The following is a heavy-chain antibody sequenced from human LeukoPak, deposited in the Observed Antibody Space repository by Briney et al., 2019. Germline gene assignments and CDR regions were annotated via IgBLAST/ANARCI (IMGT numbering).Heavy chain of an antibody. D-gene: IGHD1-14*01. CDR1: GGTFSSYA. CDR3: AWADHSEGFT. CDR2: IIPIFGTA. V-gene: IGHV1-69*13. Sequence: ASVKVSCKASGGTFSSYAVSWVRQAPGQGLEWMGGIIPIFGTANYAQKFQGRVTITADESTSTAYMELSSLRSEDTAEYYCAWADHSEGFTWGQGTLVTVSS. J-gene: IGHJ4*02.